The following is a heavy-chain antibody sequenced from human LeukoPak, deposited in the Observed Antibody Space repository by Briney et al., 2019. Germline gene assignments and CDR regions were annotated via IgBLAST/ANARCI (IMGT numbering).Heavy chain of an antibody. D-gene: IGHD6-19*01. Sequence: PSETLSLTCTVSDDSVNSNGYYWGWIRQSRGKGLEWIGNVDYTGSTFYNPSLKSRLTISVDTSKILFSLKLTSMTAADTAVYYCARSTGLYFDYWGQGTLVTVSS. CDR2: VDYTGST. CDR1: DDSVNSNGYY. J-gene: IGHJ4*02. V-gene: IGHV4-39*01. CDR3: ARSTGLYFDY.